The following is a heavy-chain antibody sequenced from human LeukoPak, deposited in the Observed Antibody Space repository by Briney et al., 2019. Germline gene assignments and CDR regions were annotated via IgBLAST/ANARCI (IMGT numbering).Heavy chain of an antibody. CDR1: GGSISSYY. D-gene: IGHD3-10*01. J-gene: IGHJ4*02. V-gene: IGHV4-59*07. Sequence: PSDTLSLTCTVSGGSISSYYWSWIRQPPGKGLEWIGYIYYSGSTNYNPSLKSRVTISVDTSKNQFSLKLSTVTAADTAVYYCARAEWFGELFYFDYWGQGTLVTVSS. CDR3: ARAEWFGELFYFDY. CDR2: IYYSGST.